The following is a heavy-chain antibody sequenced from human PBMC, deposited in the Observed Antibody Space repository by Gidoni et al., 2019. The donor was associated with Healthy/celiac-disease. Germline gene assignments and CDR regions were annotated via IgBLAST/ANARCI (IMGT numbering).Heavy chain of an antibody. Sequence: EVQLVESGGGLVQPGGSLKLSCAASGFTFSGSAMHWVRQASGKGLGWVGRIRSKANSYATAYAASVKGRFTISRDDSKNTAYLQMNSLKTEDTAVYYCTSWAFGGVIVMDAFDIWGQGTMVTVSS. D-gene: IGHD3-16*02. CDR3: TSWAFGGVIVMDAFDI. V-gene: IGHV3-73*02. CDR2: IRSKANSYAT. CDR1: GFTFSGSA. J-gene: IGHJ3*02.